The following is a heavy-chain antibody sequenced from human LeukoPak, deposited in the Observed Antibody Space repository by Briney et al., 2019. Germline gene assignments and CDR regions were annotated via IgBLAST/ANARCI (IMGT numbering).Heavy chain of an antibody. J-gene: IGHJ5*02. CDR2: ISGSGGST. Sequence: QPGGSLRLSCAASGFTFSSYAMSWVRQAPGKGLEWVSAISGSGGSTYYADSVKGRFTISRDNSKNTLYLQMNSLRAEDTAVYYCAKAGYPYYYDSSGFNWFDPWGQGTLVTVSS. V-gene: IGHV3-23*01. D-gene: IGHD3-22*01. CDR1: GFTFSSYA. CDR3: AKAGYPYYYDSSGFNWFDP.